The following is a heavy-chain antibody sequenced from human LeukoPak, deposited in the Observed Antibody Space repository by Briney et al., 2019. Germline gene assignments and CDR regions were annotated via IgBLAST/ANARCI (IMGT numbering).Heavy chain of an antibody. D-gene: IGHD1-7*01. Sequence: GGSLRLSCAASGFTFSDYYMSWIRQAPGKGLEWVSYISSSSSTIYYADSVKGRFTISRDNAKNSLYLQMNSLRAEDTAVYYCARDSTGTTAYYYMDVWGKGTTVTVSS. V-gene: IGHV3-11*04. CDR2: ISSSSSTI. CDR1: GFTFSDYY. CDR3: ARDSTGTTAYYYMDV. J-gene: IGHJ6*03.